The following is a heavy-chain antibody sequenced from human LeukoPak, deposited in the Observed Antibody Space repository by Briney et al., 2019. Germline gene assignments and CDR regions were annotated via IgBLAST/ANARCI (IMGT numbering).Heavy chain of an antibody. Sequence: SVKVSCKASGGTFSSYAISWVRQAPGQGLEWMGRIIPILGIANYAQKFQGRVTITADKSTSTAYMELSSLRSEDTAVYYCARITMVRGVSVSGMDVWGQGTTVTVSS. CDR3: ARITMVRGVSVSGMDV. CDR1: GGTFSSYA. J-gene: IGHJ6*02. CDR2: IIPILGIA. D-gene: IGHD3-10*01. V-gene: IGHV1-69*04.